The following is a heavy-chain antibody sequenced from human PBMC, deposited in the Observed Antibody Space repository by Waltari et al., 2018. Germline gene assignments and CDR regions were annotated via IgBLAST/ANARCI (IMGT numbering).Heavy chain of an antibody. CDR1: GGSISSSSYY. CDR2: IYYSGSP. CDR3: ARGMGILWFGEVLS. D-gene: IGHD3-10*01. V-gene: IGHV4-39*07. J-gene: IGHJ4*02. Sequence: QLQLQESGPGLVKPSETLSLPCPVSGGSISSSSYYWGWIRQPPGKGLEWIGSIYYSGSPYYNPALKSRGTISGDTSKNQFSLKLSSVTAADTAVYYCARGMGILWFGEVLSWGQGTLVTVSS.